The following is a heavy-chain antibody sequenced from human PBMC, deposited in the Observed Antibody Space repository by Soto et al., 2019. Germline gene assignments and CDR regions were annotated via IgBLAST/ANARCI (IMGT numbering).Heavy chain of an antibody. CDR1: GFTFSSYE. J-gene: IGHJ4*02. CDR3: ASLSCPSCFDY. CDR2: ISSSGSTI. V-gene: IGHV3-48*03. D-gene: IGHD3-10*01. Sequence: GGSLRLSCAASGFTFSSYEMNWVRQAPGKGLEWVSYISSSGSTIYYADSVKGRFTISRDNAKNSLYLQMNSLRAEDTAVYYCASLSCPSCFDYWGQGTMVTVSS.